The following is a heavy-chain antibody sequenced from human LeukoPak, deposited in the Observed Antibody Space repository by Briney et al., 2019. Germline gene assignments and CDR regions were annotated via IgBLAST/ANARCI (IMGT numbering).Heavy chain of an antibody. V-gene: IGHV4-59*08. Sequence: SETLSLTCTVSGGSISSYYWSWIRQPPGKGLEWIGYIYYSGSTNYNPSLKSRVTISVDTSKNQFSLKLSSVTAADTAVYYCARGRWIQLWFHYYYYYGMDVWGQGTTVTVSS. J-gene: IGHJ6*02. CDR2: IYYSGST. CDR3: ARGRWIQLWFHYYYYYGMDV. D-gene: IGHD5-18*01. CDR1: GGSISSYY.